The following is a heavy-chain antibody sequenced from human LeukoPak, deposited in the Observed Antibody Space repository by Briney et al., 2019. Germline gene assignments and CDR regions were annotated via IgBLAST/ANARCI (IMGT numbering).Heavy chain of an antibody. J-gene: IGHJ4*02. V-gene: IGHV3-48*04. Sequence: GGSLRLSCAASGFTFSSYAMSWVRQAPGKGLEWVSYISSSGSTIYYADSVKGRFTISRDNAKNSLYLQMNSLRAEDTAVYYCARVRRHLEYGDYFGYFDYWGQGTLVTVSS. D-gene: IGHD4-17*01. CDR2: ISSSGSTI. CDR1: GFTFSSYA. CDR3: ARVRRHLEYGDYFGYFDY.